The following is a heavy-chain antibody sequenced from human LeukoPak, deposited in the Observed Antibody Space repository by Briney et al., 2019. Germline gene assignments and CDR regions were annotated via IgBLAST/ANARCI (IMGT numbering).Heavy chain of an antibody. CDR1: GGSISSYY. Sequence: PSETLSLTCTVSGGSISSYYWSWIRQPAGKGLEWIGRIYTSGSTNYNPSLKSRVTMSVDTSKNQFSLKLSSVTAADTAVYYCARDRSEDSGYRSYFDYWGQGTLVTVSS. CDR3: ARDRSEDSGYRSYFDY. CDR2: IYTSGST. D-gene: IGHD5-12*01. J-gene: IGHJ4*02. V-gene: IGHV4-4*07.